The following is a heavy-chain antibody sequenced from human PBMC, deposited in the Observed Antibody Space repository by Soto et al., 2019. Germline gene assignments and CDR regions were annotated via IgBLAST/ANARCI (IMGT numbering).Heavy chain of an antibody. CDR1: GYTLPELS. CDR3: ATLQDCSGYCQIRAEHFQH. CDR2: FDREDGEI. Sequence: ASVKVSCKVSGYTLPELSMHWVRQAPGKGLEWMGGFDREDGEIIYAQKFQGRVTMTEDTSTDTAYMELSSLRSEDTAVYYCATLQDCSGYCQIRAEHFQHWGQGTLVTVSS. V-gene: IGHV1-24*01. D-gene: IGHD3-22*01. J-gene: IGHJ1*01.